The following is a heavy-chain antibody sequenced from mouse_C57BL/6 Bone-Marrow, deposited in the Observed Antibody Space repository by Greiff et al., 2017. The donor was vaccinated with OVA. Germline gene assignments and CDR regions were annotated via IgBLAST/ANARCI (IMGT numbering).Heavy chain of an antibody. CDR3: ASDYYGSPYWYFDV. D-gene: IGHD1-1*01. V-gene: IGHV3-6*01. J-gene: IGHJ1*03. CDR2: IRYDGSN. Sequence: EVQLQESGPGLVKPSQSLSLTCSVTGYSITSGYYWNWIRQFPGNKLEWMGYIRYDGSNNYNPSLKNRISITRDTSKNQFFLKLNSVTTESAATYCCASDYYGSPYWYFDVWGTGTTVTVSS. CDR1: GYSITSGYY.